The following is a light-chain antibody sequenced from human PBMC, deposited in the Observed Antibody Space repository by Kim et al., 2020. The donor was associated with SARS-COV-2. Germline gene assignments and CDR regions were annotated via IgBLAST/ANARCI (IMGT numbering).Light chain of an antibody. J-gene: IGKJ2*01. CDR1: ESIGNY. V-gene: IGKV3-15*01. CDR2: GAS. CDR3: QQYNDWPPGDT. Sequence: ATLSYRASESIGNYMAWYQQKPGQAPRRLIYGASTRATGVPARFTGSESGTEFTLTISSLQSEDFAVYYCQQYNDWPPGDTFGQGTKLEI.